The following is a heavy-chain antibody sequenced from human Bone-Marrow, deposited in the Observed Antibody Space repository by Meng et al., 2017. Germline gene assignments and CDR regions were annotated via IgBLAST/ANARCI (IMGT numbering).Heavy chain of an antibody. CDR3: TWDDKALSDY. CDR2: IKSNTDGGTA. V-gene: IGHV3-15*01. J-gene: IGHJ4*02. Sequence: GESLKISCAASGFYFSNAWMSWVRQAPGKGLEWVGCIKSNTDGGTAAYAAPVTGRFTISRDDSKSTLYLQMSGLRIDDTGGYYCTWDDKALSDYWGQGTLVTVSS. D-gene: IGHD3-9*01. CDR1: GFYFSNAW.